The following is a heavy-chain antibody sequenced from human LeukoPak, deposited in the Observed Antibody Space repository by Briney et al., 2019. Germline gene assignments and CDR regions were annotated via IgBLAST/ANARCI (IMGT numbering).Heavy chain of an antibody. CDR3: AELGITMIGGV. V-gene: IGHV3-48*03. J-gene: IGHJ6*04. Sequence: PGRSMSLSSEASRFTPSSKETNWVSHPYEKGMEWDSYISSSGSTIYYADSVKGRFTISRDNAKNSLYLQMNSLRAEDTAVYYCAELGITMIGGVWGKGTTVTISS. D-gene: IGHD3-10*02. CDR1: RFTPSSKE. CDR2: ISSSGSTI.